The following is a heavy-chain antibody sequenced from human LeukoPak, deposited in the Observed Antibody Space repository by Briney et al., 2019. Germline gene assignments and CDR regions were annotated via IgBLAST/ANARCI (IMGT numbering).Heavy chain of an antibody. CDR3: AKDRNRYVDYGDYGAFDI. V-gene: IGHV3-30*18. CDR2: ISYDGSNK. J-gene: IGHJ3*02. Sequence: GGSLRLSCAASGFTFSSYGMHWVRQAPGKGLEWVAVISYDGSNKYYADSVKGRFTISRDNSKNTLYLQMNSLRAEDTAVYYCAKDRNRYVDYGDYGAFDIWGQGTMVTVSS. CDR1: GFTFSSYG. D-gene: IGHD4-17*01.